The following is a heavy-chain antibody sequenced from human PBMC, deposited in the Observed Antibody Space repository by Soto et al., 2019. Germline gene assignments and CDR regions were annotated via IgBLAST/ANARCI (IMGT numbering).Heavy chain of an antibody. Sequence: GESLKISCKGSGYSFTSYWISWVRQMPGKGLEWMGRIDPSDSYTNYSPSFQGHVTISADESISTAYLQWSSLKASDTAVYYCARLGRNYVFSLDPWGQGTLVTVSS. J-gene: IGHJ5*02. CDR2: IDPSDSYT. CDR1: GYSFTSYW. CDR3: ARLGRNYVFSLDP. D-gene: IGHD1-7*01. V-gene: IGHV5-10-1*01.